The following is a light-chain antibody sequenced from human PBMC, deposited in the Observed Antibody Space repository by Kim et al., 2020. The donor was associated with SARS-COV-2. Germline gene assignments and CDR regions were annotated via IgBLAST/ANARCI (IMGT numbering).Light chain of an antibody. Sequence: ASVGDRVTITCRASQDISSWLAWYQQKPGKAPKLLIHTASSLQSGVPSRFSGSGSGTDFTLIISSLQPEDFATYYCQQVDSFPSTLGQGTRLEIK. CDR1: QDISSW. V-gene: IGKV1D-12*01. J-gene: IGKJ5*01. CDR2: TAS. CDR3: QQVDSFPST.